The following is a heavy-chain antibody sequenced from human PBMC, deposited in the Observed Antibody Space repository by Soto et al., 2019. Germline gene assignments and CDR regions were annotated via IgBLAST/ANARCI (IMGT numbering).Heavy chain of an antibody. CDR3: ARDNYGDYDYYYGMDV. CDR2: IYYSGST. Sequence: SETLSLSCTVSGGSISSGDYYGSWIRQPPGKGLEWIGYIYYSGSTYYNPSLKSRVTISVDTSKNQFSLKLSSVTAADTAVYYCARDNYGDYDYYYGMDVWGQGTTVTVSS. CDR1: GGSISSGDYY. V-gene: IGHV4-30-4*01. J-gene: IGHJ6*01. D-gene: IGHD4-17*01.